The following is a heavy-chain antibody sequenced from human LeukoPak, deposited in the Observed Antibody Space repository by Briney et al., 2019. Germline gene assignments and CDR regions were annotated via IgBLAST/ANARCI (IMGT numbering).Heavy chain of an antibody. J-gene: IGHJ6*03. Sequence: SETLSLTCAVYGGSFSGYYWSWIRQPPGKGLEWIGEINHSGSTNYNPSLKSRVTISVDTSKNQFSLKLSSVTAADTAVYYCARDRGYGPYYYYMDVWGKGTTVTVSS. CDR1: GGSFSGYY. CDR2: INHSGST. V-gene: IGHV4-34*01. CDR3: ARDRGYGPYYYYMDV. D-gene: IGHD5-12*01.